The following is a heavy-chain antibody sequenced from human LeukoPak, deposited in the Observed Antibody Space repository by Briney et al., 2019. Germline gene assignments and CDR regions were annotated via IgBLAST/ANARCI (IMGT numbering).Heavy chain of an antibody. J-gene: IGHJ3*02. CDR2: INSDGSIT. CDR1: GFTFSSYW. CDR3: ARVVSLSVGATGSDAFDI. D-gene: IGHD1-26*01. V-gene: IGHV3-74*01. Sequence: TGGSLRLSCAASGFTFSSYWMHWVRQAPGKGLVWVSRINSDGSITNYADSVKGRFTISRDNAKNTLYLQMNSLRAEDTAVYYCARVVSLSVGATGSDAFDIWGQGTMVTVSS.